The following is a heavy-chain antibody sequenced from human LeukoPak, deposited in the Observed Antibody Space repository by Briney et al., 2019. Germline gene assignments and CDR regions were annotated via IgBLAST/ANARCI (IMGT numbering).Heavy chain of an antibody. V-gene: IGHV3-74*01. J-gene: IGHJ5*02. D-gene: IGHD1-14*01. CDR1: GFTFSSYW. CDR3: ASGPTGFA. Sequence: GGSLRLSCAASGFTFSSYWMHWVRQAPGKGLVWVSRITSDGSSTTYADSVKGRFTISRDNAKNTLYLQMNSLRAEDTAVYFCASGPTGFAWGQGTLVTVSS. CDR2: ITSDGSST.